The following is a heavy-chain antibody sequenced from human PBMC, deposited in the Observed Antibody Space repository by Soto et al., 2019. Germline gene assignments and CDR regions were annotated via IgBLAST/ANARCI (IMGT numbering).Heavy chain of an antibody. CDR2: IIPIFGTA. J-gene: IGHJ4*02. Sequence: ASVKVSCKASGGTFSSYAISWVRQAPGQGLEWMGGIIPIFGTANYAQKFQGRVTITADESTSTAYMELSILRSVATAVYYCARSGIAARRGGDYWGQGTLVNVST. D-gene: IGHD6-6*01. V-gene: IGHV1-69*13. CDR1: GGTFSSYA. CDR3: ARSGIAARRGGDY.